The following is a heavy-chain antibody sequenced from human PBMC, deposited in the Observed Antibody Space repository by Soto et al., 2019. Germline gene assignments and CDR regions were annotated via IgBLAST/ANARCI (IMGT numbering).Heavy chain of an antibody. CDR3: ATQSYSNSGAYYYYAMDV. V-gene: IGHV4-30-2*01. J-gene: IGHJ6*02. CDR1: GGSISSGGYS. Sequence: PSETLSLTCAVSGGSISSGGYSWSWIRQPPGKGLEWIGYIYQSGSTYYNPSLKSRVTISVDRSRNQFSLKLSSVTAADTAVYFCATQSYSNSGAYYYYAMDVWGQGTTVTVSS. D-gene: IGHD4-4*01. CDR2: IYQSGST.